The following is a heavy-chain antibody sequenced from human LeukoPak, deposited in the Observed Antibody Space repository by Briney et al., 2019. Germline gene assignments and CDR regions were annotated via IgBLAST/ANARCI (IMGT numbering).Heavy chain of an antibody. CDR2: IIPIFGTA. Sequence: SVKVSCKASGGTFISYAISWVRQAPGQGPEWMGGIIPIFGTANYAQKFQGRVTITADESTSTAYMELSSLRSEDTAVYYCARIGAIQQLANHFDYWGQGTLVTVSS. D-gene: IGHD6-13*01. CDR3: ARIGAIQQLANHFDY. V-gene: IGHV1-69*13. CDR1: GGTFISYA. J-gene: IGHJ4*02.